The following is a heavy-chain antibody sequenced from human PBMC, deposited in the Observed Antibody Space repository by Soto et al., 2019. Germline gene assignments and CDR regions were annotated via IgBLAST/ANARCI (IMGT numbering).Heavy chain of an antibody. D-gene: IGHD3-3*01. CDR3: ARDNGIFETSNGMDV. V-gene: IGHV3-53*01. Sequence: GGSLRLSCAVSGFTVSTNYMGWVRQAPGKGLEWVSIIYYGGSTYYADSVKGRFTISRDNSKNSLYLQMNSLRAEDTAVYYCARDNGIFETSNGMDVWGQGTTVTVSS. J-gene: IGHJ6*02. CDR2: IYYGGST. CDR1: GFTVSTNY.